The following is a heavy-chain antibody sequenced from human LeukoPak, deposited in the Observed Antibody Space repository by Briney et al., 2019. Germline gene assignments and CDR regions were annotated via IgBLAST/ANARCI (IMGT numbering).Heavy chain of an antibody. CDR2: IYDSGRT. Sequence: SETLSLTCTVSGGSISSSSYYWGWIRQPPGKGLEWIGSIYDSGRTYYNPSLKSRVTISVDPSKNQFSLKLSSVAAADTAVYYCARDHPYYYDSSGYYYDLDYWGQGTLVTVSS. J-gene: IGHJ4*02. CDR3: ARDHPYYYDSSGYYYDLDY. CDR1: GGSISSSSYY. D-gene: IGHD3-22*01. V-gene: IGHV4-39*07.